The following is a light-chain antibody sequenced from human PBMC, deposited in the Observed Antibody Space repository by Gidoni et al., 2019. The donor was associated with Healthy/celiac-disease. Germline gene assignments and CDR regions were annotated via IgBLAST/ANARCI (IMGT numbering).Light chain of an antibody. CDR2: WAS. Sequence: DIVMTQSPDSLAVSLGERATINCKSSQSVLYSSNNKNYLAGYQQKPGQPPKLLIYWASTRESGVPDRFSGSGSGTDFTLTISSLQAEDVAVYYCQQYYSTLLLTFGGGTKVEIK. V-gene: IGKV4-1*01. CDR3: QQYYSTLLLT. J-gene: IGKJ4*01. CDR1: QSVLYSSNNKNY.